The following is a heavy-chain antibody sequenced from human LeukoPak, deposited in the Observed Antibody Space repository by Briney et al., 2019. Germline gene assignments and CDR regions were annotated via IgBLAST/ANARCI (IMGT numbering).Heavy chain of an antibody. CDR2: INYRGST. D-gene: IGHD2-21*02. V-gene: IGHV4-59*08. CDR3: ARNDAKMVTVDY. Sequence: SETLSLTCTVSGGSISSYYWSWIRQPPGKGLEWIGYINYRGSTNYNPSLKRRVTISMDTSKNHFSLSLSSVTAADTAVYYCARNDAKMVTVDYWGQGTLVTVSS. J-gene: IGHJ4*02. CDR1: GGSISSYY.